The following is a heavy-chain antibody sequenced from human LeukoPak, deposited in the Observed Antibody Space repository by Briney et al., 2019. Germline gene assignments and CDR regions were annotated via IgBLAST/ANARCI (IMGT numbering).Heavy chain of an antibody. D-gene: IGHD1-14*01. J-gene: IGHJ4*02. V-gene: IGHV3-7*01. CDR2: IKQDGGDK. Sequence: GGSLRLSCAASGFTFTKYWITWVRQAPGKGLEWVGNIKQDGGDKNYMDSVKGRFTISRDNTKNSVYLQMSSLRAEDTAVYYCAREVWGPEYWGQGNLVTVSS. CDR1: GFTFTKYW. CDR3: AREVWGPEY.